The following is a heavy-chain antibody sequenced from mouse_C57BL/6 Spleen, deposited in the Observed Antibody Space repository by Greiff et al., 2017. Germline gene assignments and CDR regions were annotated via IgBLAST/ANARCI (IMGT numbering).Heavy chain of an antibody. D-gene: IGHD2-4*01. J-gene: IGHJ4*01. CDR3: ARGGLRRVDY. V-gene: IGHV1-42*01. CDR1: GYSFTGYY. CDR2: INPSTGGT. Sequence: VQLQQSGPELVKPGASVKISCKASGYSFTGYYMNWVKQSPEKSLEWIGEINPSTGGTTYNQKFKAKATLTVDKSSSTAYMQLKSLTSEDSAVYYCARGGLRRVDYWGQGTSVTVSS.